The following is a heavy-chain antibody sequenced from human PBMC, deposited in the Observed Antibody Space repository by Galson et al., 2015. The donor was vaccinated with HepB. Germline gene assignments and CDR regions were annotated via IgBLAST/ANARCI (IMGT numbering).Heavy chain of an antibody. V-gene: IGHV3-48*02. CDR1: GFNFNSFA. CDR3: VREGSSGWFISGARHWFDP. D-gene: IGHD6-19*01. J-gene: IGHJ5*02. Sequence: SLRLSCAASGFNFNSFAMNWVRQAPGKGLEWVAYISGSTSLIYYTDAVKGRFTISRDNAKNSLFLQMSSLKDEDTAVYYCVREGSSGWFISGARHWFDPWGRGTVVTVSS. CDR2: ISGSTSLI.